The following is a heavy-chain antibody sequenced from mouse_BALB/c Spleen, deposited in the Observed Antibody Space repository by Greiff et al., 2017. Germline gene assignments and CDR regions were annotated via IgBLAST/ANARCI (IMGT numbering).Heavy chain of an antibody. J-gene: IGHJ2*01. D-gene: IGHD2-4*01. CDR3: ARAGDYDLFFDY. CDR1: GFNIKDTY. Sequence: EVKLMESGAELVKPGASVKLSCTASGFNIKDTYMHWVKQRPEQGLEWIGRIDPANGNTKYDPKFQGKATITADTSSNTAYLQLSSLTSEDTAVYYCARAGDYDLFFDYWGQGTTLTVSS. V-gene: IGHV14-3*02. CDR2: IDPANGNT.